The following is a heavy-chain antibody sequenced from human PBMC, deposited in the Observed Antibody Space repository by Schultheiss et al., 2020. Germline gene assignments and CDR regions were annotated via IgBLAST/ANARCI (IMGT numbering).Heavy chain of an antibody. CDR3: ARDRPSYGSSWFDY. CDR1: GGTFSSYA. V-gene: IGHV1-18*01. CDR2: ISAYNGHT. D-gene: IGHD6-13*01. Sequence: ASVKVSCKASGGTFSSYAISWVRQAPGQGLEWMGWISAYNGHTDYAQNLQGRVTMTTDTSTSTAYMELSSLRSEDTAVYYCARDRPSYGSSWFDYWGQGTMVTVSS. J-gene: IGHJ4*02.